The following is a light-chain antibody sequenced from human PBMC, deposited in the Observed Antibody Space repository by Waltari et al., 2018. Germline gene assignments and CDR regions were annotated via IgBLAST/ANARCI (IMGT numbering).Light chain of an antibody. CDR3: QQTYRLIT. CDR2: GAS. CDR1: QRISSY. V-gene: IGKV1-39*01. Sequence: DIQMTQSPSFLSASVGDRVTITCRASQRISSYLNWYQMKPGKAPELLIYGASTVQSGVPSRFSGSGYDTDFTLTISSLQPEDFATYYCQQTYRLITFGPGTKVDLK. J-gene: IGKJ3*01.